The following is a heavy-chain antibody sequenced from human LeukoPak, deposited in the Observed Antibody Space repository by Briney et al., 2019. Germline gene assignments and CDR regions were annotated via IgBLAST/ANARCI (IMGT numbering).Heavy chain of an antibody. J-gene: IGHJ4*02. CDR2: IIPIFGTA. D-gene: IGHD1-26*01. CDR3: ASHLGGSLYYFDY. V-gene: IGHV1-69*05. CDR1: GYTFTGYY. Sequence: SVKVSCKASGYTFTGYYIHWVRQAPGQGLEWMGGIIPIFGTANYAQKFQGRVTITTDESTSTAYMELRSLRSEDTAVYYCASHLGGSLYYFDYWGQGTLVTVSS.